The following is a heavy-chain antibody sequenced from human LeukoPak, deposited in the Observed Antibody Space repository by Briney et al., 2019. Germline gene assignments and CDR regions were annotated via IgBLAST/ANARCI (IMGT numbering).Heavy chain of an antibody. J-gene: IGHJ4*02. CDR2: ISYDGSKI. V-gene: IGHV3-30*18. Sequence: GGSLRLSCAASGFSFSSYGMHWVRQAPGKGLEWVAVISYDGSKIYYVDSVKGRFTISRDNSKNTLNLQMNSLRAEDTAVYYCAKFWRGAHYYGSGSYYFEGGFDYWGRGTLVTVSS. D-gene: IGHD3-10*01. CDR3: AKFWRGAHYYGSGSYYFEGGFDY. CDR1: GFSFSSYG.